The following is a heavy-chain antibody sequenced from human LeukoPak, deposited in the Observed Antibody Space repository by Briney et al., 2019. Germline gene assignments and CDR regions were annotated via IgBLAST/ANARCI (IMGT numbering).Heavy chain of an antibody. Sequence: SQTLSLTCTVSGGSISSGDYYWSWIRQPPGKGLEWIGCIYYSGSTYYSPSLKSRVTISVDTSKNQFSLKLSSVTAADTAVYYCARVFGAGEARWLRPRYDYWGQGTLVTVSS. J-gene: IGHJ4*02. V-gene: IGHV4-30-4*01. D-gene: IGHD5-12*01. CDR3: ARVFGAGEARWLRPRYDY. CDR1: GGSISSGDYY. CDR2: IYYSGST.